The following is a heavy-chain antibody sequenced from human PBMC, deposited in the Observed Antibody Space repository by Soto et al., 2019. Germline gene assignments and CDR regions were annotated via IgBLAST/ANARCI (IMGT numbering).Heavy chain of an antibody. CDR2: IIPIFGTA. CDR3: ARYASPGYSSNADRDNAFDI. CDR1: GGTFSSYA. V-gene: IGHV1-69*13. J-gene: IGHJ3*02. Sequence: ASVKVSCKASGGTFSSYAISWVRQAPGQGLEWMGGIIPIFGTANYAQKFQGRVTITADESTSTAYMELSSLRSEDTAVYYCARYASPGYSSNADRDNAFDIWGQGTMVTVSS. D-gene: IGHD6-13*01.